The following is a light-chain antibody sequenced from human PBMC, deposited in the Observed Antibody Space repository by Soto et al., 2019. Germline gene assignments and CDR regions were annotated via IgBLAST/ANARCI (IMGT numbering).Light chain of an antibody. CDR3: CSYAGSSSVV. CDR2: EGS. J-gene: IGLJ2*01. CDR1: SSDVGSYNL. V-gene: IGLV2-23*01. Sequence: QSALTQPASVSGSPGQSITISGTGTSSDVGSYNLVSWYQQHPGKAPKLMIYEGSKRPSGVSNRFSGSKSGNTDSLTISGLQAEDEADYYCCSYAGSSSVVFGGGTKLTVL.